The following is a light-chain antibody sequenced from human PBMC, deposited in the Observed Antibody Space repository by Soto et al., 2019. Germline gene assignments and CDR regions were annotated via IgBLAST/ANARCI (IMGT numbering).Light chain of an antibody. Sequence: LVITPSTAHLSLSPGARATLSCRASPSVSRNLAGYQPTPGRSPRLLIYGASPRATGIPARFSGSGSGTEFTLTISSLQSEDFAVYYCQQYNNWPPWTFGQGTKVDIK. V-gene: IGKV3-15*01. CDR3: QQYNNWPPWT. CDR1: PSVSRN. J-gene: IGKJ1*01. CDR2: GAS.